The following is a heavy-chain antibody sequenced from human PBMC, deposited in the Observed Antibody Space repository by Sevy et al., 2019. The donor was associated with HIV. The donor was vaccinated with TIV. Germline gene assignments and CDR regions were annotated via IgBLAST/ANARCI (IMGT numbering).Heavy chain of an antibody. Sequence: GGSLRLSCAASGFTFSRYGMHWVRQSPGKGLEWVAFIRYDGSNKYFADSVKGRFTISRDNSDNTVFLQMNSLRAEDWAVYYCASGLAYWYFDLWGRGTLVTVSS. CDR3: ASGLAYWYFDL. J-gene: IGHJ2*01. D-gene: IGHD2-15*01. CDR1: GFTFSRYG. CDR2: IRYDGSNK. V-gene: IGHV3-30*02.